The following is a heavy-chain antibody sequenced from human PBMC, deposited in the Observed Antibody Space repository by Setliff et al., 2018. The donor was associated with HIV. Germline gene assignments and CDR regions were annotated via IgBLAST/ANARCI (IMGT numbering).Heavy chain of an antibody. J-gene: IGHJ2*01. V-gene: IGHV4-39*01. Sequence: SETLSLTCTVSGDSITSTNYYWGWIRQPPGKGLEWIGSISYSGSTYYKSSLKSRVTISVDASKNHFSLKLSSVTAADTAVYYCARHDGTYCGGDCYLLGYFDLWGRGTLVTVSS. D-gene: IGHD2-21*02. CDR2: ISYSGST. CDR3: ARHDGTYCGGDCYLLGYFDL. CDR1: GDSITSTNYY.